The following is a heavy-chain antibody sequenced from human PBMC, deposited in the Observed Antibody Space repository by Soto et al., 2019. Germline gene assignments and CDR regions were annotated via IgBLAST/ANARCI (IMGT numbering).Heavy chain of an antibody. J-gene: IGHJ4*02. CDR3: AAAPRD. D-gene: IGHD6-13*01. CDR2: IYHSGST. V-gene: IGHV4-61*08. CDR1: GGSISNGDYY. Sequence: SETLSLTCTVSGGSISNGDYYWSWIRQPPGKGLEWIGYIYHSGSTDYNPSLKSRVTMSLDTSKNQVSLRLTSVTAADTAVYYCAAAPRDWGQGTLVTVSS.